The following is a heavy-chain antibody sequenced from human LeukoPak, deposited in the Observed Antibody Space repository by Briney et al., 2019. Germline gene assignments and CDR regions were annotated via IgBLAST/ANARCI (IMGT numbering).Heavy chain of an antibody. Sequence: ASVKVSCKASGYTFTAHYIHWVRQAPGQGLEWMGRINTNSGGTNSAQKFQGRVTMTRDTPISTAYMELSRLRSDDTAVYDCARPWEITMSERSYNWFDSWGQGTLVTVSS. CDR2: INTNSGGT. CDR3: ARPWEITMSERSYNWFDS. J-gene: IGHJ5*01. CDR1: GYTFTAHY. D-gene: IGHD1-26*01. V-gene: IGHV1-2*02.